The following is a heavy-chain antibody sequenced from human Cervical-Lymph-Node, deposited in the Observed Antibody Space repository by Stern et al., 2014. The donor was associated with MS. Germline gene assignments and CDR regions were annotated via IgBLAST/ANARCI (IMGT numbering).Heavy chain of an antibody. CDR2: IYHSGST. Sequence: QVQLVESGSGLVKPSQTLSLTCAVSGGSISSGGYSWSWIRQPPGKGLEWIGYIYHSGSTYYNPSLQRRVTISVDRSKNQFSLKLSSVTAADTAVYYCARSSTVTPNAFDIWGQGTMVTVSS. CDR1: GGSISSGGYS. V-gene: IGHV4-30-2*01. D-gene: IGHD4-17*01. J-gene: IGHJ3*02. CDR3: ARSSTVTPNAFDI.